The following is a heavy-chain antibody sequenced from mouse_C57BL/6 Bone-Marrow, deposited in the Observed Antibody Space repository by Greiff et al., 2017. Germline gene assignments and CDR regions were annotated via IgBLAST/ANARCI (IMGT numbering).Heavy chain of an antibody. J-gene: IGHJ4*01. CDR1: GFSLTSYG. CDR2: IWGDGST. Sequence: VKLVESGPGLVAPSQSLSITCTVSGFSLTSYGVSWVRQPPGKGLEWLGVIWGDGSTNYHSALISRLRISKDNSKSQVFLKLNSLQTDDTATYYCAKPGGNYPYYSMDYWCQGTSVTVSS. V-gene: IGHV2-3*01. D-gene: IGHD2-1*01. CDR3: AKPGGNYPYYSMDY.